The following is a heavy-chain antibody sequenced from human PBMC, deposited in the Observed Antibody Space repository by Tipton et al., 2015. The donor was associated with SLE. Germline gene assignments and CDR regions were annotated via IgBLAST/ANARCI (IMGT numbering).Heavy chain of an antibody. D-gene: IGHD3-3*01. CDR1: GYTFTSYG. CDR3: ARDCYDFWENTYYYSMDV. Sequence: QLVQSGAEVKKPGASVKVSCKASGYTFTSYGISWVRQAPGQGLEWMGWISAYNGNTNYAQKLQGRVTMTTDTSTSTAYMELRSLRSDDTAVYYGARDCYDFWENTYYYSMDVWGKGTTVTVSS. V-gene: IGHV1-18*04. CDR2: ISAYNGNT. J-gene: IGHJ6*03.